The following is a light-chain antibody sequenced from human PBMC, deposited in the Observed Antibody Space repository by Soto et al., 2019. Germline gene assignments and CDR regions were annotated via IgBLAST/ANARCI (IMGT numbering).Light chain of an antibody. Sequence: DIQLTQSPSFLSASVGDRVTVSCRASQDISTSLAWFQQKAGKVPQLLVYPASTLQDGVPSRFSGSGSGTYFTLTINNLQAEDFATYYCLQDYNYPWTFGQGTKVEIK. CDR1: QDISTS. J-gene: IGKJ1*01. CDR2: PAS. CDR3: LQDYNYPWT. V-gene: IGKV1-9*01.